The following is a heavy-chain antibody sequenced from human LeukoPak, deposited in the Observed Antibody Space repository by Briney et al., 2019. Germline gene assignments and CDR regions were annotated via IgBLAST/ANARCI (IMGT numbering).Heavy chain of an antibody. CDR3: ARALTGGSGTYYYYYGMDV. CDR2: IYYSGST. D-gene: IGHD3-10*01. CDR1: GVSISSGDYY. V-gene: IGHV4-30-4*01. J-gene: IGHJ6*04. Sequence: PSQTLSLTCTVSGVSISSGDYYWSWLRQPPGKGLEWIVYIYYSGSTYYNPSLKSRVTISVDTSKNQFSLKLSSVTAADTAVYYCARALTGGSGTYYYYYGMDVWGKGTTVTVSS.